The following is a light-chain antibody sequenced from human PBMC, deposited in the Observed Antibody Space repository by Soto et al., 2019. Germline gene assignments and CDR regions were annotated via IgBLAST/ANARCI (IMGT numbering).Light chain of an antibody. CDR1: QSVSSSY. CDR3: QQDGSSPIT. J-gene: IGKJ5*01. CDR2: GAS. V-gene: IGKV3-20*01. Sequence: EIVLTQSPGTLSLSPGERATLSCRASQSVSSSYLAWYQHKPGQAPRLFIYGASSRATGIPDRFSGSGSGTDFTLTISRLEPEDFAVYYCQQDGSSPITFGQGTRLEIK.